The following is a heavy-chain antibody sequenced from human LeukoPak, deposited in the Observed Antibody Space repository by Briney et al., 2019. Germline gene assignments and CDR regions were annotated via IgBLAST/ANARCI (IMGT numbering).Heavy chain of an antibody. V-gene: IGHV1-24*01. CDR2: FDPEDGEA. J-gene: IGHJ4*02. CDR3: ARARGSGWYGEEYYFDY. Sequence: ASVKVSCKVSGYTLTELSMHWVRQAPGKGLEWMGGFDPEDGEAIYAQKFQGRVTMTEDTSTDTAYMELSSLRSEDTAVYYCARARGSGWYGEEYYFDYWGQGTLVTVSS. D-gene: IGHD6-19*01. CDR1: GYTLTELS.